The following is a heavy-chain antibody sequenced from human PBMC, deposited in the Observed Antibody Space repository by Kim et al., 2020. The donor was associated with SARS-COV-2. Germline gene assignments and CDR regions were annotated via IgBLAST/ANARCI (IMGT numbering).Heavy chain of an antibody. V-gene: IGHV1-24*01. Sequence: ASVKVSCKVSGYTLTELSIHWVRQAPGQGLEWMGGFDPEDGETIYEKMFQGRVTMTEDTPTNTAYMELTSLRSEDTAVYYCATAGARTIAAGGDGFDIWGQGTMVAVSS. J-gene: IGHJ3*02. CDR3: ATAGARTIAAGGDGFDI. CDR2: FDPEDGET. D-gene: IGHD6-25*01. CDR1: GYTLTELS.